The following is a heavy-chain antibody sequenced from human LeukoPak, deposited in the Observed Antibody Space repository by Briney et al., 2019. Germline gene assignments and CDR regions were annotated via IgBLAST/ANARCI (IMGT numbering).Heavy chain of an antibody. V-gene: IGHV4-61*02. Sequence: SETLSLTCTVSGGSISSGNYYWSWIRQPAGKRLEWIGRIYTSGSTNYNPSLKSRVTISGDTSKNQFSLKLSSVTAADTAVYYCARGGFLSRIMITYWGQGTLVTVSS. CDR1: GGSISSGNYY. CDR2: IYTSGST. J-gene: IGHJ4*02. D-gene: IGHD3-16*01. CDR3: ARGGFLSRIMITY.